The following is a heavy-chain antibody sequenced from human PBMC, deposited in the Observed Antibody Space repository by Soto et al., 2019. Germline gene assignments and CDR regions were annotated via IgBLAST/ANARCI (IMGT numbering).Heavy chain of an antibody. V-gene: IGHV3-33*01. J-gene: IGHJ4*02. CDR3: ARESGYSSTWPSY. CDR2: IGFDGNND. D-gene: IGHD6-13*01. CDR1: GFSLSSYG. Sequence: QVQLVEAGGGVVQPGRSLILSCAASGFSLSSYGMHWVRQAPGKGLEWVAVIGFDGNNDYYADSVKGRFTVSRDNSRNTLFLQMNSLRVEDTAVYYCARESGYSSTWPSYWGQGTLVTVSS.